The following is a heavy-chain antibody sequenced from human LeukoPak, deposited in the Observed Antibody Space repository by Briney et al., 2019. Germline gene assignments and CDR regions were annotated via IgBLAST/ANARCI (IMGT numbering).Heavy chain of an antibody. CDR2: IYYSGST. Sequence: PSETLSLTCTVSGGSISSSSYYWGWIRQPPGKGLEWIGSIYYSGSTYYNPSLKSRVTISVDTSKNQFSLKLSSVAAADTAVYYCARQKARVIPYYFDYWGQGTLVTVSS. CDR1: GGSISSSSYY. J-gene: IGHJ4*02. V-gene: IGHV4-39*01. D-gene: IGHD3-16*02. CDR3: ARQKARVIPYYFDY.